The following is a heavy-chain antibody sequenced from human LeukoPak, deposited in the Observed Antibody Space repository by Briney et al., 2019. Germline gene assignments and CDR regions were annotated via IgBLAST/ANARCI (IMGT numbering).Heavy chain of an antibody. CDR1: GGSISSSDYY. D-gene: IGHD3-9*01. J-gene: IGHJ4*02. V-gene: IGHV4-39*07. Sequence: SETLSLTCSVSGGSISSSDYYWAWIRQPPGKGLEWIGSIYYNGSTYYNPSLKSRATISIDTSKKQFSLNLNSVTAADSAVFYCACEILTGYYVSDYWGQGTLVIVSS. CDR2: IYYNGST. CDR3: ACEILTGYYVSDY.